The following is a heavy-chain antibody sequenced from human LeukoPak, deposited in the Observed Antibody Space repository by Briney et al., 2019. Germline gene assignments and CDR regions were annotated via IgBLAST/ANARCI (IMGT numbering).Heavy chain of an antibody. CDR2: IYYSGST. CDR3: ARGYYDFWSGFHDAFDI. Sequence: SETLSLTCTVSGGSISSYYWSWIRQPPGKGLEWIGYIYYSGSTNYNPSLKSRVTTSVDTSKNQFSLKLSSVTAADTAVCYCARGYYDFWSGFHDAFDIWGQGTMVTVSS. D-gene: IGHD3-3*01. J-gene: IGHJ3*02. V-gene: IGHV4-59*01. CDR1: GGSISSYY.